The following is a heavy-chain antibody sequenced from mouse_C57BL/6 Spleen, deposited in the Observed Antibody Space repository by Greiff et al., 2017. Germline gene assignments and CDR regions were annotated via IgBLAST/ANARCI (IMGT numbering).Heavy chain of an antibody. J-gene: IGHJ1*03. CDR3: ARGWDGNYGYFDV. Sequence: EVKLMESEGGLVQPGSSMKLSCTASGFTFSDYYMAWVRQVPEKGLEWVANINYDGSSTYYLDSLKSRFIISRDNAKNILYLQMSSLKSEDTATYYCARGWDGNYGYFDVWGTGTTVTVSS. CDR1: GFTFSDYY. D-gene: IGHD2-1*01. CDR2: INYDGSST. V-gene: IGHV5-16*01.